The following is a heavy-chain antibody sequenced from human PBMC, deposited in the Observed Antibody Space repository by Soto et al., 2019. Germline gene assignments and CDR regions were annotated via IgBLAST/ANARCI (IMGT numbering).Heavy chain of an antibody. J-gene: IGHJ6*02. CDR3: ARDVGDYGAYYYGMDV. V-gene: IGHV1-2*04. D-gene: IGHD4-17*01. Sequence: GASVKVSCKASGYTFTGYYMHWVRQAPGQGLEWMGWINPNSGGTNYAQKFQGWVTMTRDTSISTVYMEPSSLRSEDTAVYYCARDVGDYGAYYYGMDVWGQGATVTVSS. CDR1: GYTFTGYY. CDR2: INPNSGGT.